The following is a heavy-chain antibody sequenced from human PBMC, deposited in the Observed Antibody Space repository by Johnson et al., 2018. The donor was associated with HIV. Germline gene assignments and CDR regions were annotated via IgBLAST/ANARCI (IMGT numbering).Heavy chain of an antibody. Sequence: VQLVESGGGLVQPGGSLRLSCAASGFTVSSYYMSWVRQAPGKGLDWVSVIWYDGSNKNYTESVKGRFSISRDNSKNTLYLQMNSLRAEDTATYYCAKSPGKDNGGNSGGIDFWGQGTRVTVSS. CDR2: IWYDGSNK. CDR1: GFTVSSYY. J-gene: IGHJ3*01. CDR3: AKSPGKDNGGNSGGIDF. V-gene: IGHV3-33*03. D-gene: IGHD4-23*01.